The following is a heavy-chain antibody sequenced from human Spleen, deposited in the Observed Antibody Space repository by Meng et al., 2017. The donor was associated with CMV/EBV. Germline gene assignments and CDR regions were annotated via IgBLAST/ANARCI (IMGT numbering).Heavy chain of an antibody. CDR1: GGCISSSSYY. Sequence: GGCISSSSYYWGWIRQPPGKGLEWIGSIYYSGSTYYNPSLKSRVTISVDTSKNQFSLKLSSVTAADTAVYYCARERIAAAGTNWFDPWGQGTLVTVSS. J-gene: IGHJ5*02. CDR3: ARERIAAAGTNWFDP. D-gene: IGHD6-13*01. V-gene: IGHV4-39*07. CDR2: IYYSGST.